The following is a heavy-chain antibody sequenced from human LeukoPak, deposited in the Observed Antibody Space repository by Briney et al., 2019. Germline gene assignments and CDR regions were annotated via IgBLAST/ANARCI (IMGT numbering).Heavy chain of an antibody. D-gene: IGHD2/OR15-2a*01. J-gene: IGHJ4*02. CDR3: AADNRDY. CDR2: IYTSGNT. Sequence: PSETLSLTCTVSGGSVSSYYWSWIRQAPGKGLEWIGRIYTSGNTNYNPSLKSRVKISVDKSKNQFSLKLISVTAANTGMYSCAADNRDYWGQGTLVTVPS. CDR1: GGSVSSYY. V-gene: IGHV4-4*07.